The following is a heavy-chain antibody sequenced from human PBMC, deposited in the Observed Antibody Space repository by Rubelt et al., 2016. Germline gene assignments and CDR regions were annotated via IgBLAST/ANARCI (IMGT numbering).Heavy chain of an antibody. CDR3: ARWFSNSQLGIYNFDY. CDR2: INPNSGGT. V-gene: IGHV1-2*06. J-gene: IGHJ4*02. Sequence: QVQLVQSGAEVKKPGASVKVSCKASGYTFTGYYMHWVRQAPGQGLEWMGRINPNSGGTNYAQKFQGRVTMARDTSITKTDMDLNRLRADDTAGDYCARWFSNSQLGIYNFDYWGQGTLVTVSS. D-gene: IGHD2/OR15-2a*01. CDR1: GYTFTGYY.